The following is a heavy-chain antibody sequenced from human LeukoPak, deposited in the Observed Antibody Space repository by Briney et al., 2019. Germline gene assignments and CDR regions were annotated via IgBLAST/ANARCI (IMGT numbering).Heavy chain of an antibody. V-gene: IGHV4-4*07. CDR3: ARGVYLGDGYYFDY. CDR1: GGSISSYY. D-gene: IGHD2-8*01. J-gene: IGHJ4*02. Sequence: PSETLSLTCTVSGGSISSYYWNWLRQPAGKGLECIGHIYTSGSTNYNSSLKSRVTMSVDTSKNQFSVKLNSVIAADTAMYYCARGVYLGDGYYFDYWGQGTLVTVSS. CDR2: IYTSGST.